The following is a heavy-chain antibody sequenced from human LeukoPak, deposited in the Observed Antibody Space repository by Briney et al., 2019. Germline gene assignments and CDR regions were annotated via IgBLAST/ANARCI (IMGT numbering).Heavy chain of an antibody. D-gene: IGHD2-21*02. CDR3: TKDPHAVVTPWVY. CDR1: GFTFSNYA. V-gene: IGHV3-23*01. Sequence: GGSLRLTCAASGFTFSNYAMIWVRQAPGRGLEWVSSISASGGDTYYLDSVTGRFTISRDNSKNTLYLQMNSLKAEDTAIYYCTKDPHAVVTPWVYWGQGILVTVSS. CDR2: ISASGGDT. J-gene: IGHJ4*02.